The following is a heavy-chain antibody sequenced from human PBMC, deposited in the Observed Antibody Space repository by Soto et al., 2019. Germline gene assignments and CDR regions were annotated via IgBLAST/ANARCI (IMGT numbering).Heavy chain of an antibody. Sequence: QVQLQESGPGLAKPSETLSLTCSVSGGSISTYYWSWIRQPPDRGLEWIGYIYYTGSTDYSPSLKSRASTSGDTSKNEFSLKMNSVTAADTAVYYCARGYEAWGFDYWGQGNMVTVSS. D-gene: IGHD7-27*01. V-gene: IGHV4-59*01. J-gene: IGHJ4*02. CDR1: GGSISTYY. CDR2: IYYTGST. CDR3: ARGYEAWGFDY.